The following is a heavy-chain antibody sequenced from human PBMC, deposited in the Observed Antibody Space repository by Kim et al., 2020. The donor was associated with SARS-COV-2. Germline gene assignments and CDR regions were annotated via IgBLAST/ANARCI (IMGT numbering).Heavy chain of an antibody. V-gene: IGHV3-21*01. D-gene: IGHD3-10*01. CDR3: AREGMVRGVIINLYYYYGMDV. CDR2: ISSSSSYI. CDR1: GFTFSSYS. J-gene: IGHJ6*02. Sequence: GGSLRLSCAASGFTFSSYSMNWVRQAPGKGLEWVSSISSSSSYIYYADSVKGRFTISRDNAKNSLYLQMNSLRAEATAVYYCAREGMVRGVIINLYYYYGMDVWGQGTTVTVSS.